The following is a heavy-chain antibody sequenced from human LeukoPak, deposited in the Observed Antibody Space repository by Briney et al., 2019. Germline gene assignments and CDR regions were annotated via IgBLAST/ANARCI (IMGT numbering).Heavy chain of an antibody. CDR2: INPNSGGT. CDR1: GYTFTGYY. Sequence: ASVKVSCKASGYTFTGYYMHWVRQAPGQGLEWIGWINPNSGGTNYAQKFQGRVTMTRDTSISTAYMELSRLRSDDTAVYYCARVAGSGSYYNVFSASDYWGQGTLVTVSS. V-gene: IGHV1-2*02. D-gene: IGHD3-10*01. J-gene: IGHJ4*02. CDR3: ARVAGSGSYYNVFSASDY.